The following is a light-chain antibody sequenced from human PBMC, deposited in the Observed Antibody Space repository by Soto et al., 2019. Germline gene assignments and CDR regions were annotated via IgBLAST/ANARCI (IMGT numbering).Light chain of an antibody. J-gene: IGKJ4*02. CDR2: DAS. Sequence: IQMTQSPSSLSASVGDRVTITCQASQDITNYLNWYQQKPGKAPKLLFYDASNLETGVPSRFSGGGSRTHFTFTITSLQPEDTATYYCQQYDTLPLTFGGGTKVEIK. CDR3: QQYDTLPLT. V-gene: IGKV1-33*01. CDR1: QDITNY.